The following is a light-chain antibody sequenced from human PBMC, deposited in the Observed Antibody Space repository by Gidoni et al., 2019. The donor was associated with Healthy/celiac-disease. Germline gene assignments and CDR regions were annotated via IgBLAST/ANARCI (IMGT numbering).Light chain of an antibody. V-gene: IGKV3-20*01. J-gene: IGKJ2*01. CDR2: GAS. Sequence: EIVLTQSPGTLSLSPGERAPHSCRASQSVSSSYLAWYQQKPGQAPRLLIYGASSRATGIPDRFSGSGSGTDFTLTISRLEPEDFAVYYCQQYGSSPQYTFXXXTKLEIK. CDR3: QQYGSSPQYT. CDR1: QSVSSSY.